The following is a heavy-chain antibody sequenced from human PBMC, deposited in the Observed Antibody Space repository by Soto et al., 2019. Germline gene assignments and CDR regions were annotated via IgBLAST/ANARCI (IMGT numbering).Heavy chain of an antibody. Sequence: PSETLSLTCTASGGSISSYYWSWIRQPAGKGLEWIGRIYTSGSTNYNPSLKSRVTMSVDTSKNQFSLKLSSVTAADTAVYYCAREGDYYGRNWFDPWGQGTLVTVSS. V-gene: IGHV4-4*07. CDR3: AREGDYYGRNWFDP. J-gene: IGHJ5*02. CDR2: IYTSGST. D-gene: IGHD3-10*01. CDR1: GGSISSYY.